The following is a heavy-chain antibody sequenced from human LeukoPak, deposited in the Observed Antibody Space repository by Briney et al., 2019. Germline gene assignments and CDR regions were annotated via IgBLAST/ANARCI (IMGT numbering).Heavy chain of an antibody. CDR3: AREWLQLVRFMRDAFDV. J-gene: IGHJ3*01. D-gene: IGHD5-24*01. CDR1: GYTFTSYA. V-gene: IGHV7-4-1*02. CDR2: INTNTGNP. Sequence: ASVKVSCKASGYTFTSYAMNWVRQAPGQGLEWMGWINTNTGNPTYAQGFTGRFVFSLDTSVSTAYLQISSLEAEDTAVYYCAREWLQLVRFMRDAFDVWGQGTMVTVSS.